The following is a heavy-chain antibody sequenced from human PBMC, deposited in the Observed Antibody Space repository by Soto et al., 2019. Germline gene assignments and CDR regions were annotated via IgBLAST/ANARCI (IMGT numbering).Heavy chain of an antibody. CDR2: IYPGDSDT. D-gene: IGHD1-1*01. J-gene: IGHJ6*02. Sequence: GESLKISCKGSGYSFTIYWIGWVRQMPGKGLEWMGIIYPGDSDTRYSPSFQGQVTISADKSISTAYLQWSSLKASDTAMYYCARPERPYYYYYGMDVWGQGTTVTVSS. CDR3: ARPERPYYYYYGMDV. V-gene: IGHV5-51*01. CDR1: GYSFTIYW.